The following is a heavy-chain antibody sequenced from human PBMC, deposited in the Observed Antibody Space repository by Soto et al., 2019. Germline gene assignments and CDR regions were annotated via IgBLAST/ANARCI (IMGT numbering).Heavy chain of an antibody. D-gene: IGHD5-18*01. Sequence: EVQLMESGGALVQPGGSLRLSCVASGFSFSSHSVTWVRQAPGKGPEWVSTISGSGGHIYYVDFVKGRFTMSRDNSKNTLYLQMSSLGAEDTALYYWAKSHLGAMAPFDYVGQWTLVTVTP. CDR3: AKSHLGAMAPFDY. J-gene: IGHJ4*02. CDR2: ISGSGGHI. V-gene: IGHV3-23*01. CDR1: GFSFSSHS.